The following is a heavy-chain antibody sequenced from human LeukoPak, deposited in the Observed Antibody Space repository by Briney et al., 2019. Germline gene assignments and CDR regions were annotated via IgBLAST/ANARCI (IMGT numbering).Heavy chain of an antibody. J-gene: IGHJ4*02. CDR2: IYYSGNT. D-gene: IGHD3-16*02. CDR3: ARGRRITFGGIIVPFDY. V-gene: IGHV4-39*01. CDR1: GGSISSSTYY. Sequence: SETLSLTCTVSGGSISSSTYYWGWIRQPPGKGLEWLGSIYYSGNTYHNPSLKSRLTISVDTSKNQFSLKLSSVTAADTAVYYCARGRRITFGGIIVPFDYWGQGTLVTVSS.